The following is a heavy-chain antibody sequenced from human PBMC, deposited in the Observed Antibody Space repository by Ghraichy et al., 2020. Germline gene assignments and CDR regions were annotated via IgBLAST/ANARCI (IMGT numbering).Heavy chain of an antibody. CDR3: AKAGYCSGGSCPKTTYYYYYGMDV. CDR1: GFTFSSYG. V-gene: IGHV3-30*18. Sequence: GGSLRLSCAASGFTFSSYGMHWVRQAPGKGLEWVAVISYDGSNKYYADSVKGRFTISRDNSKNTLYLQMNSLRAEDTAVYYCAKAGYCSGGSCPKTTYYYYYGMDVWGQGTTVTVSS. D-gene: IGHD2-15*01. CDR2: ISYDGSNK. J-gene: IGHJ6*02.